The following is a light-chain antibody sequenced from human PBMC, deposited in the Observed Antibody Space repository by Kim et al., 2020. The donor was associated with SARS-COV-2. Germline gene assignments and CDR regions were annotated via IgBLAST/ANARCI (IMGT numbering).Light chain of an antibody. V-gene: IGLV2-8*01. CDR3: FSYAGSTYV. CDR1: SSDVGGYNY. CDR2: EVN. Sequence: PGQPVTISSTGTSSDVGGYNYVSWYQQHPGKAPKLMIYEVNKRPSGVPDRFSGSKSGSTASLTVSGLQAEDEADYYCFSYAGSTYVFGTGTKVTVL. J-gene: IGLJ1*01.